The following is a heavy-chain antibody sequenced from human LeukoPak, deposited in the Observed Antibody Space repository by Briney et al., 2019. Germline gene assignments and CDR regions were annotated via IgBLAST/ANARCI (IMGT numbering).Heavy chain of an antibody. Sequence: PSETLSLTCTVSGGSIRSSYYYWGWIRQPPGKGLEWIGSIYDSGSTYYNPSLKSRVTISVDTSKNQFSLKLSSVTAADTAVYYCASYSMVRGVTTFDYWGQGTLVTVSS. J-gene: IGHJ4*02. CDR3: ASYSMVRGVTTFDY. D-gene: IGHD3-10*01. CDR1: GGSIRSSYYY. V-gene: IGHV4-39*01. CDR2: IYDSGST.